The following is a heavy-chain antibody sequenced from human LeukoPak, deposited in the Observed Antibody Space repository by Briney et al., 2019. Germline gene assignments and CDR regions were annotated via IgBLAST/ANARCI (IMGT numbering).Heavy chain of an antibody. CDR2: IYSGGTT. D-gene: IGHD1/OR15-1a*01. CDR1: GFSVSSNF. CDR3: ARDGYGNNYMDV. J-gene: IGHJ6*03. V-gene: IGHV3-53*01. Sequence: PGGSLRLSCAASGFSVSSNFMSWVRQAPGKGLEWVSVIYSGGTTHYADSVKGRFTISRDNSKNTLSLQMNSLRAEDTAVYYCARDGYGNNYMDVWGKGTTVTVSS.